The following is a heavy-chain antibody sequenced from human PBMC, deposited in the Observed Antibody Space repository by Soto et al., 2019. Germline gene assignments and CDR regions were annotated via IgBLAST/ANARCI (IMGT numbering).Heavy chain of an antibody. CDR3: ARRERYYGSPGWFDP. V-gene: IGHV4-39*01. CDR1: GAPINNFACY. Sequence: SETLSLTCSVSGAPINNFACYWGWIRQPPGKGLEWIGTVYYNENTYYNPSLKSRVAISVDTAKNQFSLNLRSVTAADTAIYFCARRERYYGSPGWFDPWGQGTLVTVSS. D-gene: IGHD3-10*01. CDR2: VYYNENT. J-gene: IGHJ5*01.